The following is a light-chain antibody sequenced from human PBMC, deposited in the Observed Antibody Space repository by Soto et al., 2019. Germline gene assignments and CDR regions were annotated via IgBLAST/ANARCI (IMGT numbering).Light chain of an antibody. J-gene: IGKJ3*01. CDR3: QHRGT. Sequence: DIQMTQSPSTLSASVGDRVTITCRASQSISDWLAWYQQKPGKAPKLLIYKASSLESGVPSRFSGSGSGTEFTLSISSLQPDDFATYYCQHRGTFGPGTKVDIK. CDR2: KAS. V-gene: IGKV1-5*03. CDR1: QSISDW.